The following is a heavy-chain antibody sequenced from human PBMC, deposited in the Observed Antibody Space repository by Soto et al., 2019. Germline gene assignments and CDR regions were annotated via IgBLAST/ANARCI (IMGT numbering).Heavy chain of an antibody. J-gene: IGHJ6*02. V-gene: IGHV1-18*04. CDR1: GYTFTSYG. CDR3: ARVPRGYIVYDCGDHYYGMDV. CDR2: ISAYNGNT. Sequence: ASVKVSCKASGYTFTSYGISWVRQAPGQGLEWMGWISAYNGNTNYAQKLQGRVTMTTDTSTSTAYMELRSLRSDDTAVYYCARVPRGYIVYDCGDHYYGMDVWGQRTTVTVSS. D-gene: IGHD5-12*01.